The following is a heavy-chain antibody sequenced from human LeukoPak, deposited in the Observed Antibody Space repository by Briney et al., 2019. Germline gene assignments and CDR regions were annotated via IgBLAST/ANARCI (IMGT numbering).Heavy chain of an antibody. CDR1: GGSISSGSYY. CDR2: IYTSGST. CDR3: ARAARNIAAAGTVYRKPPHFQH. V-gene: IGHV4-61*02. J-gene: IGHJ1*01. Sequence: PSETLSLTCTVSGGSISSGSYYWSWIRQPAGKGLEWIGRIYTSGSTNYNPSLKSRVTISVDTSKNQFSLKLSSVTAADTAVYYCARAARNIAAAGTVYRKPPHFQHWGQGTLVTVSS. D-gene: IGHD6-13*01.